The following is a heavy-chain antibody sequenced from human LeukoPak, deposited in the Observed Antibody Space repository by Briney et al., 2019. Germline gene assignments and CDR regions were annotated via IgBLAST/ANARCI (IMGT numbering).Heavy chain of an antibody. Sequence: GGSLRLSCTASGFTFSSYSMNWVRQAPGKGLEWVSVIYSGGSTYYADSVKGRFTISRDNSKNTLYLQMNSLRAEDTAVYYCASSDYYDSSGYTWGQGTLVTVSS. V-gene: IGHV3-66*01. CDR3: ASSDYYDSSGYT. CDR1: GFTFSSYS. CDR2: IYSGGST. J-gene: IGHJ5*02. D-gene: IGHD3-22*01.